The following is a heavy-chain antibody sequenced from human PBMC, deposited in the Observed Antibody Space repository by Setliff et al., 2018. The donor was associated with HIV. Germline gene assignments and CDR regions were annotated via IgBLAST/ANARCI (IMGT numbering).Heavy chain of an antibody. CDR3: AKCSGRFGVVTWFDS. CDR1: GGSFSDDY. CDR2: IDHSGRS. Sequence: SETLSLTCAVYGGSFSDDYWSWIRQPPGRGMEWIGEIDHSGRSNYNPFLKSRVLMAIDASKSQISLNLTSISAADTAVYYCAKCSGRFGVVTWFDSWGHGMLVTVSS. J-gene: IGHJ5*01. D-gene: IGHD3-10*02. V-gene: IGHV4-34*01.